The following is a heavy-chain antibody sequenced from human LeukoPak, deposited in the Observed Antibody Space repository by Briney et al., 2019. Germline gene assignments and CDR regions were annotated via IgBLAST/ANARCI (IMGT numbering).Heavy chain of an antibody. CDR1: GGSISGTSYC. Sequence: PSETLSLTCSVSGGSISGTSYCWGWIRQPPGKGPEWIGSHYHTGRIYHNPSLNSRVTISVDTSKNQFSLKLSSVTDADTAVYYCARDGSDNWGLFDNWGRGTLVTVSS. V-gene: IGHV4-39*07. CDR3: ARDGSDNWGLFDN. CDR2: HYHTGRI. J-gene: IGHJ4*02. D-gene: IGHD1-1*01.